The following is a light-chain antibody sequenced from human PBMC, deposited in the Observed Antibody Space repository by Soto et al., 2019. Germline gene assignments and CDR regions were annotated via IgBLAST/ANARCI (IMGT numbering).Light chain of an antibody. V-gene: IGLV1-51*01. CDR3: GAWDSSLSAVV. CDR1: SSNLGNNN. CDR2: DNS. Sequence: QSVLTQPPSVSAAPGQKVTISCSGSSSNLGNNNVCWYQQLPGTAPKLLIYDNSNRPSGIPERFSGSKSGTSATLGIIGLQTGDEADYYCGAWDSSLSAVVFGGGTKLTVL. J-gene: IGLJ2*01.